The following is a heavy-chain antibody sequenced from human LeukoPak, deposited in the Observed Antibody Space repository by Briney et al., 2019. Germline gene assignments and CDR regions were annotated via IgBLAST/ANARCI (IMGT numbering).Heavy chain of an antibody. CDR2: ITSYRRDT. V-gene: IGHV3-21*06. J-gene: IGHJ5*02. Sequence: PGGSLRLSCEASGFTFSNYAMNWVRQTPGKGLEWVSSITSYRRDTYYADSVKGRFTISRDNAKNSLFLQMISLRAEDTAGYYCAAYSSSSAWIDPWGQGTLVTVSS. D-gene: IGHD6-6*01. CDR3: AAYSSSSAWIDP. CDR1: GFTFSNYA.